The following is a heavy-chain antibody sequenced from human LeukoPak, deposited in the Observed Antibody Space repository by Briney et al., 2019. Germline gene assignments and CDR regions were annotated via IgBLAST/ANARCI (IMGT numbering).Heavy chain of an antibody. V-gene: IGHV4-4*07. D-gene: IGHD2-15*01. Sequence: SETLSLTCTVSGGSISSYYWSWIRQPAGKGLEWIGRIYTSGSTNYNPSLKSRVTMSVDTSKNQFSLKLSSVTAADTAVYYCARAPVRCSGGSCYSPSYWYFDLWGRGTLVTVSS. CDR2: IYTSGST. CDR3: ARAPVRCSGGSCYSPSYWYFDL. CDR1: GGSISSYY. J-gene: IGHJ2*01.